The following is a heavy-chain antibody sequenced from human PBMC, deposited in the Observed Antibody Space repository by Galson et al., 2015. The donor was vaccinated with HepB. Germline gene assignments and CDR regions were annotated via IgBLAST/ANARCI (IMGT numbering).Heavy chain of an antibody. CDR3: ARDRGVRQWLDY. CDR1: GFTVSSNY. CDR2: IYSGGST. J-gene: IGHJ4*02. V-gene: IGHV3-66*01. Sequence: SLRLSCAASGFTVSSNYMSWVRQAPGKGLEWVSVIYSGGSTYYADSVKGRFTISRDSSKNTLYLQMNSLRAEDTAVYYCARDRGVRQWLDYWGQGTLVTVSS. D-gene: IGHD6-19*01.